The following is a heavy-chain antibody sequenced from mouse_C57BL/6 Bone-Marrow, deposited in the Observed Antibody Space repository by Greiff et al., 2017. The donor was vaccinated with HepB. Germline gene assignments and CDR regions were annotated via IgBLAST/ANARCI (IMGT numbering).Heavy chain of an antibody. J-gene: IGHJ1*03. CDR3: AEGGYGSSWGYFGV. Sequence: QVQLQQSGAELARPGASVKLSCKASGYTFTSYGISWVKQRTGQGLEWIGEIYPRSGNTYYNEKFKGKATLTADKSSSTAYMELRSLTSEDSAVYFCAEGGYGSSWGYFGVWGTGTTVTVSS. D-gene: IGHD1-1*01. CDR2: IYPRSGNT. V-gene: IGHV1-81*01. CDR1: GYTFTSYG.